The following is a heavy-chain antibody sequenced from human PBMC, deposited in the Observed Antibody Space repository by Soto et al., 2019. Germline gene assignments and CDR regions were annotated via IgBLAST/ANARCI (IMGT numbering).Heavy chain of an antibody. CDR2: MNPNSGKT. Sequence: QVQLVQSGAEVKKPGASVKVSCKASGYTFTSYDINWVRQATGQGLEWIGVMNPNSGKTSYAQSFQGRVTMTSDTSINTAYMELRGLTSEDTAVYYCARRSVRDYWGQGTLVTVSS. CDR1: GYTFTSYD. J-gene: IGHJ4*02. D-gene: IGHD3-10*02. V-gene: IGHV1-8*01. CDR3: ARRSVRDY.